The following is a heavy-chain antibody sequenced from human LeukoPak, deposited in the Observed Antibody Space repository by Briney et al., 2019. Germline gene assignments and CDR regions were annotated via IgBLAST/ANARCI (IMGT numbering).Heavy chain of an antibody. J-gene: IGHJ4*02. CDR1: GFTFSSYS. Sequence: GGSLRLSCAASGFTFSSYSMNWVRQAPGKGLEWVSSISSSSSYIYYADSVKGRFTISRDNAKNSLYLQMNSLRAEDTAVYYCERDQEPYCSGGSCYPIDYWGQGTLVTVSS. V-gene: IGHV3-21*01. CDR2: ISSSSSYI. D-gene: IGHD2-15*01. CDR3: ERDQEPYCSGGSCYPIDY.